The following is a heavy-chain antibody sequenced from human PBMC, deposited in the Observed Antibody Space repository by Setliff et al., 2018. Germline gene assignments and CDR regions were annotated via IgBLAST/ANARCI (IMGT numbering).Heavy chain of an antibody. V-gene: IGHV3-7*03. J-gene: IGHJ3*02. CDR1: AFTFKNYW. D-gene: IGHD3-22*01. Sequence: LRLSCAASAFTFKNYWMSWVRQAPGKGLEWAANIKGDGSEKFYLDSVKGRFTISRDNAKNSLYLQMNSLRAEDTAVYYCARDRISRYYDSGAHAFDIWGQGTMVTVSS. CDR2: IKGDGSEK. CDR3: ARDRISRYYDSGAHAFDI.